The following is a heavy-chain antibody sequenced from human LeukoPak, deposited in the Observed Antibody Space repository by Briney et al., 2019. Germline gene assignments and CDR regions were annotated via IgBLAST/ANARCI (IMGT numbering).Heavy chain of an antibody. CDR2: IYSGGST. D-gene: IGHD4-17*01. CDR3: ARVLPTYGDYLDY. J-gene: IGHJ4*02. V-gene: IGHV3-66*01. CDR1: GFTVSSNY. Sequence: PGGSLRLSCAASGFTVSSNYISWVRQAPGRGLEWVSVIYSGGSTYYADSVKGRFTISRDNSKNTLYLQMNSLRAEDTAVYYCARVLPTYGDYLDYWGQGTLVTVSS.